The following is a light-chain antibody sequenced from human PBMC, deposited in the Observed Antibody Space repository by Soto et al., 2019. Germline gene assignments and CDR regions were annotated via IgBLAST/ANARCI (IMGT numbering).Light chain of an antibody. CDR3: TSSTSSSPRV. CDR2: EVS. Sequence: QSALTQPASVSGSPGQSITISCIGTSSDVGGYNFVSWYQQHPDKVPQLLIYEVSDRPSGVSNRFSGSKSGNTASLTISGLAAEDEGYYCFTSSTSSSPRVFGTGTKLTVL. CDR1: SSDVGGYNF. J-gene: IGLJ1*01. V-gene: IGLV2-14*03.